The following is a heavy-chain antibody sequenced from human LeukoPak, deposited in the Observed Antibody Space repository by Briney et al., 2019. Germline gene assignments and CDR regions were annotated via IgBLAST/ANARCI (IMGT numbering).Heavy chain of an antibody. J-gene: IGHJ4*02. CDR2: ISYDGSNK. CDR3: ARGYCSGGSCYSGPLAY. D-gene: IGHD2-15*01. V-gene: IGHV3-30*04. CDR1: GFTFSSYA. Sequence: GGSLRLSCAASGFTFSSYAMNWVRQAPGKGLEWVAVISYDGSNKYYADSVKGRFTISRDNSKNTLYLQMNSLRAEDTAVYYCARGYCSGGSCYSGPLAYCGQGTLVTAPS.